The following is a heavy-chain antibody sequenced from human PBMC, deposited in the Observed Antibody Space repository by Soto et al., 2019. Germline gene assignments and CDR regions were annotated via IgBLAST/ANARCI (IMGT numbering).Heavy chain of an antibody. J-gene: IGHJ6*02. V-gene: IGHV1-69*01. Sequence: QVQLVQSGAAVSKPGSSVKVSCKASGGTFGIYAVGWVRQAPGQGLEWMGGIIPAFGTTKNAQKFQDRVDMTADECTNTVYMELRGLRFGDTAVYYCARVPRQMLYGPTRTGMDVWGQGTTLIVSS. CDR3: ARVPRQMLYGPTRTGMDV. CDR2: IIPAFGTT. CDR1: GGTFGIYA. D-gene: IGHD2-2*02.